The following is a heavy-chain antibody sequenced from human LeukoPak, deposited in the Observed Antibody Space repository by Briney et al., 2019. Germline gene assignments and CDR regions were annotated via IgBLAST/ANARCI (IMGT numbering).Heavy chain of an antibody. CDR1: GGSISNYY. Sequence: PSETLSLTCNVSGGSISNYYWSWIRQPAGKGLEWIGRIYSSGTTHYNPSLKSRVTMSVDTSNNQFSLKLNSVTAADTAVYYCARETAGYTYWGQGTLVTVSS. V-gene: IGHV4-4*07. CDR3: ARETAGYTY. J-gene: IGHJ4*02. D-gene: IGHD3-9*01. CDR2: IYSSGTT.